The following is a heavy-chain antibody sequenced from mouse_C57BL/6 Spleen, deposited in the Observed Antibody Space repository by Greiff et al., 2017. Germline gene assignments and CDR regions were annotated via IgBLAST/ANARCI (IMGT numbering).Heavy chain of an antibody. Sequence: VKLMESGAELVRPGASVTLSCKASGYTFTDYEMHWVKQTPVHGLEWIGAIDPETGGTAYNQKFKGKAILTADKSSSTAYMELRSLTSEYSAVYYCTRSNDYDEDYYSMDYWGQGTTVTVSS. J-gene: IGHJ4*01. CDR2: IDPETGGT. CDR1: GYTFTDYE. V-gene: IGHV1-15*01. CDR3: TRSNDYDEDYYSMDY. D-gene: IGHD2-4*01.